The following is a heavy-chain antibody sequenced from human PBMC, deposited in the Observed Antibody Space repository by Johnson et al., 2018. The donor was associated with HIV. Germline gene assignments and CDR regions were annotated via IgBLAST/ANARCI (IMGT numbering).Heavy chain of an antibody. CDR1: GFTFSDYY. CDR2: IKEDGSDK. J-gene: IGHJ3*02. D-gene: IGHD2-15*01. Sequence: VQLVESGGGLVKPGGSLRLSCAASGFTFSDYYMSWIRQAPGKGLEWVANIKEDGSDKNYVESLKGRFTISRDNSKNTLYLQMNSLRAEDTAVYYCATRYYHPYSKEIAAFDIWGQGTMITLSS. CDR3: ATRYYHPYSKEIAAFDI. V-gene: IGHV3-7*01.